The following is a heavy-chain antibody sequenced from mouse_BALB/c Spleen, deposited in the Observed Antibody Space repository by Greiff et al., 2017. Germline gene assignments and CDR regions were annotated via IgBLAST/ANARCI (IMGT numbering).Heavy chain of an antibody. D-gene: IGHD4-1*02. J-gene: IGHJ3*01. CDR3: DNWDVGFAD. Sequence: EVQLQQSGAELVRSGASVKLSCTASGFNIKDYYMHWVKQRPEQGLEWIGWIDPENGDTEYAPKFQGKATMTADTSSNTAYLQLSSLTSEDTAVYYCDNWDVGFADWGQGTLVTVSA. V-gene: IGHV14-4*02. CDR2: IDPENGDT. CDR1: GFNIKDYY.